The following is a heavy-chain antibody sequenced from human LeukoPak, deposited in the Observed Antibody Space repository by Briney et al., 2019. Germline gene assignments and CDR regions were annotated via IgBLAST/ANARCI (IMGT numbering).Heavy chain of an antibody. J-gene: IGHJ3*02. D-gene: IGHD2-2*01. CDR1: GGSISSSSYY. Sequence: PSETLSLTCTVSGGSISSSSYYWGWIRQPPGKGLEWIGSIYYSGSTYYNPSLKSRVTISVDTSRNQFSLKLSSVTAADTAVYYCARAEEGVVPAVIFPFDIWGQGTMVTVSS. CDR3: ARAEEGVVPAVIFPFDI. V-gene: IGHV4-39*07. CDR2: IYYSGST.